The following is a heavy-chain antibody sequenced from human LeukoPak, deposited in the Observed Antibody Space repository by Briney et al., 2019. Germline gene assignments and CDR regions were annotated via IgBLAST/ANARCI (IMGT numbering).Heavy chain of an antibody. J-gene: IGHJ6*02. CDR3: AKHLTATNTYIFFGLDV. CDR2: INWNGGGT. V-gene: IGHV3-9*01. Sequence: PGGSLRLSCAATGYSFKDYGMHWVRQPPGKGLEWVSAINWNGGGTDYADSVKGRFTIFRDNAKNSLCLQLSSLRPEDTALYYCAKHLTATNTYIFFGLDVWGQGTSVTVSS. CDR1: GYSFKDYG. D-gene: IGHD1-26*01.